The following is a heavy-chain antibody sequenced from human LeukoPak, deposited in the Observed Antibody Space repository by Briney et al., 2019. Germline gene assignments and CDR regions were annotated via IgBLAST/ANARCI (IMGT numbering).Heavy chain of an antibody. CDR1: GFTVSSNY. D-gene: IGHD2-21*02. CDR2: INWNGGST. J-gene: IGHJ4*02. Sequence: PGGSLRLSCAASGFTVSSNYMSWVRQAPGKGLEWVSGINWNGGSTGYADSVKGRFTISRDNAKNSLYLQMNSLRAEDAALYYCARLAYCGGDCYHILRDYWGQGTLVTVSS. V-gene: IGHV3-20*04. CDR3: ARLAYCGGDCYHILRDY.